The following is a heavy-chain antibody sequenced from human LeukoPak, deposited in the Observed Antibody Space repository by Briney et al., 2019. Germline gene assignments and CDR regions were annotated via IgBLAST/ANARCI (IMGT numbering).Heavy chain of an antibody. CDR1: GGSISGGGYY. Sequence: SETLSLTCTVSGGSISGGGYYWSWIRQHPGKGLEWIGYIYYSGSTYFNPSLKSRITISIDKSRNQFSLTLGSVAATDTAVYYCRGGGNAYFDHWGQGTLVTVSS. V-gene: IGHV4-31*03. CDR3: RGGGNAYFDH. CDR2: IYYSGST. D-gene: IGHD4-23*01. J-gene: IGHJ4*02.